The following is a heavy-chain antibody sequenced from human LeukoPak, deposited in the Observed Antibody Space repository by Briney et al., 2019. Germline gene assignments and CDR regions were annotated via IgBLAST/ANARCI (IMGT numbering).Heavy chain of an antibody. V-gene: IGHV1-2*02. CDR2: INPNSGDT. D-gene: IGHD3-9*01. CDR1: GYTSTGYY. J-gene: IGHJ6*03. Sequence: ASVKVSCKASGYTSTGYYMHWVRQAPGQGLEWMGWINPNSGDTNYAQKFQGRVTMTRDTSISTAYMELSRPRSDDTAVYYCARAYYDILTGYQYYYMDVWGKGTTVTVSS. CDR3: ARAYYDILTGYQYYYMDV.